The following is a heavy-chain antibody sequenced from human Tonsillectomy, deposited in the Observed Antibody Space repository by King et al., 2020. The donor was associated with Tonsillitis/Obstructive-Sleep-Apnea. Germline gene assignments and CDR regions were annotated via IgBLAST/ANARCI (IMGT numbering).Heavy chain of an antibody. CDR2: ISWNSGSI. Sequence: VQLVESGGGLVQPGRSLRLSCAASGFTFDDYAMHWVRQAPGKGLEWVSGISWNSGSIGYADSVKGRFTISRDNAKNSLYLQMNSLRAEDTASYYCAKDEEYSSSANFDYWGQGTLVTVSS. V-gene: IGHV3-9*01. CDR3: AKDEEYSSSANFDY. D-gene: IGHD6-6*01. CDR1: GFTFDDYA. J-gene: IGHJ4*02.